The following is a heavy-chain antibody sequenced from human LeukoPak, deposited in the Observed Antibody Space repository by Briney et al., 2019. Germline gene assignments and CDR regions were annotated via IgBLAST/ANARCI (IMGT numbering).Heavy chain of an antibody. CDR3: ARSYYDFWSGYHGYFDY. D-gene: IGHD3-3*01. Sequence: SETLSLTCTVSGGSISSSSYYWGWIRQPPGKGLEWIGSIYYTGSTNYNPSLKSRVTISVDTSKNQFSLKLSSVTAADTAVYYCARSYYDFWSGYHGYFDYWGQGTLVTVSS. J-gene: IGHJ4*02. CDR2: IYYTGST. CDR1: GGSISSSSYY. V-gene: IGHV4-39*07.